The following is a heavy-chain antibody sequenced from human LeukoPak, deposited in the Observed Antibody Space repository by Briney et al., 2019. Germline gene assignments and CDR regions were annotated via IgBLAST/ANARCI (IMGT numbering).Heavy chain of an antibody. CDR3: ARRVNDHFDY. CDR2: IIPIFGTA. CDR1: GGTFSSYA. J-gene: IGHJ4*02. Sequence: SVKVSCKASGGTFSSYAVSWVRQAPGQRLEWMGGIIPIFGTANYAQKFQGRVTITADESTSTAYMELSSLRSEDTAVYYCARRVNDHFDYWGQGTLVTVSS. D-gene: IGHD1-1*01. V-gene: IGHV1-69*13.